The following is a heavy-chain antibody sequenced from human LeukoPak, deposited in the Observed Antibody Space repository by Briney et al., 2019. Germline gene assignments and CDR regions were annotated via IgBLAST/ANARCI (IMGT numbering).Heavy chain of an antibody. J-gene: IGHJ4*02. CDR1: GFTFSSYA. Sequence: GGSLRLSCAASGFTFSSYAMSWVRQAPGKGLEWVSAISGSGGSTYYADSVKGRFTISRDNSKNTLYLQMNSLRAEDTAVYYCAKAADDFWSGYYTPDYWGQGTLVTVSS. V-gene: IGHV3-23*01. CDR2: ISGSGGST. CDR3: AKAADDFWSGYYTPDY. D-gene: IGHD3-3*01.